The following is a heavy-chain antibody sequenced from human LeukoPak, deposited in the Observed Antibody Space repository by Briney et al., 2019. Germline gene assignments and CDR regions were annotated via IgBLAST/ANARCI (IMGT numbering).Heavy chain of an antibody. J-gene: IGHJ4*02. V-gene: IGHV3-53*01. CDR2: IYSGGST. CDR1: GFTVSSNY. CDR3: AKVTSGVAARGRDY. Sequence: GGSLRLSCAASGFTVSSNYMSWVRQAPGKGLEWVSVIYSGGSTYYADSVKGRFTISRDNSKNTLYLRMNSLRAEDTAVYYCAKVTSGVAARGRDYWGQGTLVTVSS. D-gene: IGHD6-6*01.